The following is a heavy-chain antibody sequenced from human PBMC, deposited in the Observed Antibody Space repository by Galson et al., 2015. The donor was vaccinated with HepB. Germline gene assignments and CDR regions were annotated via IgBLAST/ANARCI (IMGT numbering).Heavy chain of an antibody. D-gene: IGHD1-26*01. CDR2: ITTSDDSA. Sequence: SLRLSCAASGFTFKNFVMSWVRQAPGKGLEWVSTITTSDDSAYYADSVKGRFAISRDTSKNTLYLQMNSLRAEDTAVYYCAKSGNYFQYFDLWGRGTLVSVSS. J-gene: IGHJ2*01. CDR3: AKSGNYFQYFDL. V-gene: IGHV3-23*01. CDR1: GFTFKNFV.